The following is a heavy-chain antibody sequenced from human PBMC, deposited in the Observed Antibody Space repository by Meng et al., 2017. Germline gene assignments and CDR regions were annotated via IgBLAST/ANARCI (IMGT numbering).Heavy chain of an antibody. D-gene: IGHD3-9*01. CDR3: ARPGGLLRYFDWLETFTFDY. CDR1: GYTFTSYA. Sequence: ASVKVSCKASGYTFTSYAMNWVRQAPGQGLEWMGWINTNTGNPTYAQGFTGRFVFSLDTSVSTAYLQISSLKAEDTAVYYCARPGGLLRYFDWLETFTFDYWGQGTLVTVSS. CDR2: INTNTGNP. V-gene: IGHV7-4-1*02. J-gene: IGHJ4*02.